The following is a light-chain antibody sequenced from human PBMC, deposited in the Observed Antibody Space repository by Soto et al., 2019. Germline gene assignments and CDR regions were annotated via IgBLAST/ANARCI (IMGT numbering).Light chain of an antibody. Sequence: EIVMTQSPATLSASPGERATLSCRASQSVSSNLAWYQQKPGRAPRFLIYGASTRATGIPARFSGSGSGTEFTLTISSLQSEDFAVYYCQQYDNWPLTFGGGTKVDI. CDR3: QQYDNWPLT. V-gene: IGKV3-15*01. CDR2: GAS. J-gene: IGKJ4*01. CDR1: QSVSSN.